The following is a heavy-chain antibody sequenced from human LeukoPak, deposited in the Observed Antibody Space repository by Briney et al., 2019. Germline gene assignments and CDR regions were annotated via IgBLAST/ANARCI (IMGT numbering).Heavy chain of an antibody. CDR2: MNANRGNT. CDR1: GYTFTSYD. D-gene: IGHD5-12*01. CDR3: ARSGGYRPLDY. J-gene: IGHJ4*02. Sequence: ASVKVSCKSSGYTFTSYDNNWVRQAPGQGLEWMGWMNANRGNTGYAQKFQGRVTMTRDTSISTAYMELSSLRSEDTAVYYCARSGGYRPLDYWGQGTLVTVSS. V-gene: IGHV1-8*01.